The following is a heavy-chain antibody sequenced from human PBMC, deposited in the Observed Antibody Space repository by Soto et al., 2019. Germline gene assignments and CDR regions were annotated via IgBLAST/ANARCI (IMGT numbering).Heavy chain of an antibody. Sequence: ASVKVSCKACGYTFTRYYMHWVRQAPGQGLEWMGIIKPSCGSTSYAQKFQGRVTMTRDTSTSTVYMELSSLRSEDTAVYYCARVAGHYVWGSYREYYFDYWGQGTLVTVSS. CDR3: ARVAGHYVWGSYREYYFDY. D-gene: IGHD3-16*02. CDR1: GYTFTRYY. V-gene: IGHV1-46*01. J-gene: IGHJ4*02. CDR2: IKPSCGST.